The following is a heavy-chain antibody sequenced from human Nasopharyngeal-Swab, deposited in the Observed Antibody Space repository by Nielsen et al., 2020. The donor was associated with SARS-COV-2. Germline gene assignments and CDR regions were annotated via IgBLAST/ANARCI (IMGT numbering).Heavy chain of an antibody. CDR1: GFTFRYYA. CDR2: IGDKDHNYAT. V-gene: IGHV3-73*01. J-gene: IGHJ4*02. Sequence: GESLKISCAASGFTFRYYAMSWVRQASGKGLEWVGRIGDKDHNYATTYGASVQGRFTISRDDSKNTAFLQMDSLKTEDTALYYCTTDFYFDYWGQGTLVTVSS. CDR3: TTDFYFDY.